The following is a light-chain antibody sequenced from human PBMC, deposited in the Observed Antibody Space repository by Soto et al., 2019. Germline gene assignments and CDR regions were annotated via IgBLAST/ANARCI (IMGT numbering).Light chain of an antibody. CDR2: EVN. V-gene: IGLV2-14*01. CDR1: SSDVGGYSY. Sequence: QSALTQPASVSGSPGQSITISCTGTSSDVGGYSYVSWSQQHPGKAPQLMIYEVNKRPSGVSNRFSGSKSGNTASLTISGLQAEDEADYYCSSYESTNTLVLGGGTKLTVL. CDR3: SSYESTNTLV. J-gene: IGLJ2*01.